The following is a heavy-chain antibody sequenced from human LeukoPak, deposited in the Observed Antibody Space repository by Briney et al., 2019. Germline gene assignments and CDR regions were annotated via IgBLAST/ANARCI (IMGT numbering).Heavy chain of an antibody. Sequence: PSETLSLTCTVSGGSISSSSYYWGWIRQPPGKGLEWIGSIYYSGSTYYNPSLKSRVTISVDTSKNQFSLKLSSVTAADTAVYYCARDRGVYCGGDCRWFDPWGQGTLVTVSS. CDR3: ARDRGVYCGGDCRWFDP. CDR2: IYYSGST. V-gene: IGHV4-39*07. J-gene: IGHJ5*02. D-gene: IGHD2-21*02. CDR1: GGSISSSSYY.